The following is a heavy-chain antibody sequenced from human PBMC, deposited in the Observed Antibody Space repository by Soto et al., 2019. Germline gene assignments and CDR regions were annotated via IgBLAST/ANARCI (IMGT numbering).Heavy chain of an antibody. V-gene: IGHV3-30*04. CDR2: ISYDGSNK. D-gene: IGHD3-16*01. CDR3: ARDWVTYYFDY. Sequence: GGSLRLSCAASGFTFSSYAMHWVRQAPGKGLECVAVISYDGSNKYYADSVKGRFTISRDNSKNTLYLQMNSLRAEDTAVYYCARDWVTYYFDYWGQGTLVTVSS. CDR1: GFTFSSYA. J-gene: IGHJ4*02.